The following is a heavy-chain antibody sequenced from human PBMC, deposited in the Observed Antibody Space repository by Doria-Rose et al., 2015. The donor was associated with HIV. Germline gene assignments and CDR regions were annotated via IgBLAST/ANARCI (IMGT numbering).Heavy chain of an antibody. V-gene: IGHV4-39*01. Sequence: QVQLQESGPGLVKPPETLSLTCTVSGGSVASGNPYWDWIRQTPRKWLEWIVTIYYSGTTYYNPSLRGRVTISLHTSKNQYSLKLISVTAADTGVYYCAKQAVNWFDPWGQGTLVTVSS. J-gene: IGHJ5*02. CDR2: IYYSGTT. CDR3: AKQAVNWFDP. CDR1: GGSVASGNPY. D-gene: IGHD6-25*01.